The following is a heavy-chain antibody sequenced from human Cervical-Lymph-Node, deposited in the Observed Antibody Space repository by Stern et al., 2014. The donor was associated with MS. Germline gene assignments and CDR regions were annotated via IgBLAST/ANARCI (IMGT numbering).Heavy chain of an antibody. D-gene: IGHD1-1*01. V-gene: IGHV1-69*06. Sequence: VQLVESGAEVQKPESSVRVSCQASGGNFSVLAISWVRQAPGQRPEWMGGIIPILETATYAQKFQGRVTITADRATSRVHMEMTSLRGEDTAVFYCALLTYNSGPESWGQGTLVTVSS. CDR3: ALLTYNSGPES. J-gene: IGHJ5*02. CDR2: IIPILETA. CDR1: GGNFSVLA.